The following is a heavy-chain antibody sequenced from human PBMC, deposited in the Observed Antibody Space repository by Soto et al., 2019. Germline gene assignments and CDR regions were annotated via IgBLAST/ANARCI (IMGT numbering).Heavy chain of an antibody. J-gene: IGHJ3*02. CDR2: IYYSGST. CDR3: ARRDIVVVVAAHHDAFDI. D-gene: IGHD2-15*01. CDR1: GGSISSSSYY. V-gene: IGHV4-39*01. Sequence: QLQLQESGPGLVKPSETLSLICTVSGGSISSSSYYWGWIRQPPGKGLEWIGSIYYSGSTHYNPSLKSRVSISVDTSKNQFSLKLSSVTAADTAVYYCARRDIVVVVAAHHDAFDIWGQGTMVTVSS.